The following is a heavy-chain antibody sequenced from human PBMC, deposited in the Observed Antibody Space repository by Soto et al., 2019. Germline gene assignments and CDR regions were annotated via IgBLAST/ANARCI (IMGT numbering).Heavy chain of an antibody. CDR2: ILPIFSTA. V-gene: IGHV1-69*12. D-gene: IGHD4-17*01. Sequence: QVQLVQSGAEVKKPGSSVKVSCKASGGTFTTSAISWVRQAPGQGLEWMGGILPIFSTADYAQKFHGRVTSTAHESTTTANMQLGSLRSEDTAVYYCARDRPRENYGGNYYYEMDVWGQGTTVTVSS. J-gene: IGHJ6*02. CDR1: GGTFTTSA. CDR3: ARDRPRENYGGNYYYEMDV.